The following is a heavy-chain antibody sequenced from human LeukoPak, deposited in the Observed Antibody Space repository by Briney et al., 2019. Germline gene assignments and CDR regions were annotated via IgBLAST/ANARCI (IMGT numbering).Heavy chain of an antibody. CDR3: AREGPKGRDY. Sequence: GASVKVSCKASGGTFSSYAISWVRQAPGQGLEWMGGIIPIFGTANYAEKFQGRVTITADESTSTAYMELSSLRSEDTAVYYCAREGPKGRDYWGQGTLVTVSS. CDR2: IIPIFGTA. J-gene: IGHJ4*02. CDR1: GGTFSSYA. V-gene: IGHV1-69*13.